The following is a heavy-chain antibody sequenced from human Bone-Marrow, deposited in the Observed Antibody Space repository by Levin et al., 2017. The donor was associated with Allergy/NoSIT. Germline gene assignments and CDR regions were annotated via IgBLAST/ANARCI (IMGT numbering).Heavy chain of an antibody. Sequence: GESLKISCEGFGFSFSDYGIMWVRRPPGKGLEWVATVSPDGHNEHYADFAKGRFSVSRDNSRGSAFLQIWSLRTEDTALYYCARQGWVVNPDLWGQGTQVTVSS. CDR1: GFSFSDYG. D-gene: IGHD2-21*01. V-gene: IGHV3-33*02. CDR2: VSPDGHNE. J-gene: IGHJ5*02. CDR3: ARQGWVVNPDL.